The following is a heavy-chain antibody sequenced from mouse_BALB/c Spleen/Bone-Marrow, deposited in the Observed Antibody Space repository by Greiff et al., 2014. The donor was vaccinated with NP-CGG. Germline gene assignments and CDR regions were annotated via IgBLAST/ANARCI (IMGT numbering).Heavy chain of an antibody. CDR2: INPSNGGT. CDR1: GYTFSSYY. Sequence: QVQLKQSGAELVKPGASVKLSCKASGYTFSSYYMYWVKQRPGQGLEWIGEINPSNGGTKFNEKFKSKATLTVDKSSSTAYMQLSSLTCDDSAVDFCTRGNYGYWNFDVWGAGTTLTVSS. V-gene: IGHV1S81*02. J-gene: IGHJ1*01. D-gene: IGHD1-1*01. CDR3: TRGNYGYWNFDV.